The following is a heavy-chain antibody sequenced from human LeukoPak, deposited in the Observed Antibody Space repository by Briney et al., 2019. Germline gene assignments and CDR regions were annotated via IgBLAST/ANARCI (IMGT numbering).Heavy chain of an antibody. CDR1: GFIFSNYG. J-gene: IGHJ4*02. Sequence: GGSLRLSCAASGFIFSNYGMHWVRQAPGKGLEWVAFIRHDGSDKHYADSVKGRFTISRDNSKNTLYMQMNSLRVEDTAVYYCVKGCSYTGCYTSDYWGQGTLVTVSS. CDR2: IRHDGSDK. CDR3: VKGCSYTGCYTSDY. V-gene: IGHV3-30*02. D-gene: IGHD2-15*01.